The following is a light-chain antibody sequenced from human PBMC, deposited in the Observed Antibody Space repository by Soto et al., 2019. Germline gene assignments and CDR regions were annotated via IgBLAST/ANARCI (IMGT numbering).Light chain of an antibody. CDR2: EVT. CDR1: SSDVGGHNY. J-gene: IGLJ1*01. V-gene: IGLV2-14*01. Sequence: QSVVSQPACVSGSPGESITISCTGTSSDVGGHNYVSWYQQHPGKVPKLMIYEVTNRPSGVSNRFSVSKSGNTASLTISGLQAEDEADYYCSSYTSSNTYVFGTGTKVTVL. CDR3: SSYTSSNTYV.